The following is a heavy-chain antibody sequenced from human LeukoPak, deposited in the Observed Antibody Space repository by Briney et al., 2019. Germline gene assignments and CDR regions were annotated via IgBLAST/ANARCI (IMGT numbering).Heavy chain of an antibody. D-gene: IGHD1-26*01. J-gene: IGHJ4*02. CDR3: AKHRVVGATVPFDY. CDR1: GFTFSSYG. CDR2: IRYDGSNK. V-gene: IGHV3-30*02. Sequence: GGSLRLSCAASGFTFSSYGMHWVRQAPGKGLEGGAFIRYDGSNKYYADSVKGRFTISRDNSQNTLYLQMNSLRAEDTAVYYCAKHRVVGATVPFDYWGQGTLVTVSS.